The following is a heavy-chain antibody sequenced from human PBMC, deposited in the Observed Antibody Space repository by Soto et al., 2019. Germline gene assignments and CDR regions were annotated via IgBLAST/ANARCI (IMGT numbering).Heavy chain of an antibody. J-gene: IGHJ6*02. Sequence: SVKVSCKGSGYTFTSYGISWVRQAPGQGLECMGWISAYNGNTNYAQKLQGRVTMTTDTSTSTAYMELRSLRSDDTAVYYCARDLRITIFGVVNRMDVWGQGTTVTVSS. CDR1: GYTFTSYG. CDR3: ARDLRITIFGVVNRMDV. D-gene: IGHD3-3*01. V-gene: IGHV1-18*04. CDR2: ISAYNGNT.